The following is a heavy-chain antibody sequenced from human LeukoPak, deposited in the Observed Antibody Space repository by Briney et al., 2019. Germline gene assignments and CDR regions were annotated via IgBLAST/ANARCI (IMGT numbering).Heavy chain of an antibody. CDR3: ARGSIVRATFDYFDY. Sequence: ASVKLSCKASGYTFTSSGISWVRQAPGPGLEWMGWISVYNGKTNSAQKLQGRVTMTTDTSTSTAYMELRSLRSDDTAVYYCARGSIVRATFDYFDYWGQGTLVTVSS. D-gene: IGHD1-26*01. J-gene: IGHJ4*02. CDR2: ISVYNGKT. CDR1: GYTFTSSG. V-gene: IGHV1-18*01.